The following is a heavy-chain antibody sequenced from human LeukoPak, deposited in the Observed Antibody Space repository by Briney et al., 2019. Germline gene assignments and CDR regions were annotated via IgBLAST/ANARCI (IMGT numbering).Heavy chain of an antibody. J-gene: IGHJ4*02. CDR1: GGSFSGYY. Sequence: SETLSLTCAVYGGSFSGYYWSWIRQPPGKGLEWIGEINHSGSTNYNPSLKSRVTISVDTSKNQFSLKLSSVTAADTAVYYCARLGGYSYGYPTGYWGQGTLVTVS. CDR3: ARLGGYSYGYPTGY. D-gene: IGHD5-18*01. V-gene: IGHV4-34*01. CDR2: INHSGST.